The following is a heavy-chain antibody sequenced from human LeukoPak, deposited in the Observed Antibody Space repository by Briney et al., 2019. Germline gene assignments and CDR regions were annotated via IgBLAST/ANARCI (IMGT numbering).Heavy chain of an antibody. V-gene: IGHV3-30-3*01. Sequence: GGSLRLSCAASGFTFSSYAMHWVRQAPGKGLEWVAVISYDGSNKYYADSVKGRFTISRDNSKNTLYLQMNSLRAEDTVVYYCARDADRVTTAGNNWFDPWGQGTLVTVSS. D-gene: IGHD4-17*01. CDR3: ARDADRVTTAGNNWFDP. CDR2: ISYDGSNK. CDR1: GFTFSSYA. J-gene: IGHJ5*02.